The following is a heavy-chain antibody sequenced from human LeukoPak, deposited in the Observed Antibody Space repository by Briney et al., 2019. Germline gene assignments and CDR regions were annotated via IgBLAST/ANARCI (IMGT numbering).Heavy chain of an antibody. CDR1: GGSISSGYW. CDR2: IYHRGTA. J-gene: IGHJ4*02. Sequence: SETLSLTCTVSGGSISSGYWWSWVRQPPGKGLEWIGEIYHRGTAKYNPSLKSRVTISVDNSKNQFSLRLSSVTAADTALYYCARFPIGGQQTPVDYWGQGTLVTVSS. V-gene: IGHV4-4*02. CDR3: ARFPIGGQQTPVDY. D-gene: IGHD1-26*01.